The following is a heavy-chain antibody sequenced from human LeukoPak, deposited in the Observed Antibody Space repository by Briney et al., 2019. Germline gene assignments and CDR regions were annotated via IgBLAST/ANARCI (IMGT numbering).Heavy chain of an antibody. D-gene: IGHD6-13*01. CDR1: GFTFDDYA. CDR3: AKDKGAYSSSWWGLFDP. Sequence: PGGSLRLSCAASGFTFDDYAMHWVRQAPGKGLEWVSGISWNSGSIGYADSVKGRFTISRDNSKNTLYLQMNSLRAEDTAVYYCAKDKGAYSSSWWGLFDPWGQGTLVTVSS. V-gene: IGHV3-9*01. J-gene: IGHJ5*02. CDR2: ISWNSGSI.